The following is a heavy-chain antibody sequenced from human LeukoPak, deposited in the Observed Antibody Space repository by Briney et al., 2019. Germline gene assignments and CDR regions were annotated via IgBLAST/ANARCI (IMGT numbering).Heavy chain of an antibody. Sequence: GGSLRLSCAASGFTFSSYGVHWVRQAPGKGLEWVAFIRYDGSNKYYADSVKGRFTISRDNSKNTLYLQMNSLRAEDTAVYYCAKGDSPTDCSSTSCLPYWGQGTLVTVSS. D-gene: IGHD2-2*01. CDR1: GFTFSSYG. CDR3: AKGDSPTDCSSTSCLPY. CDR2: IRYDGSNK. V-gene: IGHV3-30*02. J-gene: IGHJ4*02.